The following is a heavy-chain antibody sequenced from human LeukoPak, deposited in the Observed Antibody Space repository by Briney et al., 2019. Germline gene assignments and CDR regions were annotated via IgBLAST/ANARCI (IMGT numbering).Heavy chain of an antibody. Sequence: ASVKVSCKASRYTFTSYGISWVRQAPAQGLEWMGWICAYNGNTNYAQKLQGRVTMTTDTSTSTAYMELRSLRSDDTAVYYCARDLPFFYFGYYSNWFDPWGQGTLVTVSS. J-gene: IGHJ5*02. CDR3: ARDLPFFYFGYYSNWFDP. D-gene: IGHD3-3*01. V-gene: IGHV1-18*01. CDR1: RYTFTSYG. CDR2: ICAYNGNT.